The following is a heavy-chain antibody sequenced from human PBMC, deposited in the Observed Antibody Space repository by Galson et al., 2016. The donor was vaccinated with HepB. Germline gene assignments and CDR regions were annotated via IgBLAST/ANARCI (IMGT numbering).Heavy chain of an antibody. V-gene: IGHV5-51*01. CDR1: GYSFTRYW. CDR3: ARLGFFCGADCYWYYGMDF. J-gene: IGHJ6*02. D-gene: IGHD2-21*02. Sequence: QSGAEVKKPGESLKISCKGSGYSFTRYWIGWVRQMPGKGLEWMGIIYPGDSETRYSPSFEGQVTISADKSISTAYRQWSSLKAADTPMYYCARLGFFCGADCYWYYGMDFWGQGTTVTVSS. CDR2: IYPGDSET.